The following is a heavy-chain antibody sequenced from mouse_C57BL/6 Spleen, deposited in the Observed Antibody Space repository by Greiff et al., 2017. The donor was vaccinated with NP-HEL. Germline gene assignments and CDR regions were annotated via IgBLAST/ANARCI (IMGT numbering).Heavy chain of an antibody. Sequence: EVKLVESGGGLVKPGGSLKLSCAASGFTFSDYGMHWVRQAPEKGLEWVAYISSGSSTIYYADTVKGRFTISRDNAKNTLFLQMTSRRSEKTAMYYCARAALYYAMDYWGQGTSVTVSS. CDR3: ARAALYYAMDY. V-gene: IGHV5-17*01. CDR2: ISSGSSTI. CDR1: GFTFSDYG. J-gene: IGHJ4*01.